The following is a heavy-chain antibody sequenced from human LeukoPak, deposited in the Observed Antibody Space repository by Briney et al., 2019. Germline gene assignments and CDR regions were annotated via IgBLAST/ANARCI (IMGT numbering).Heavy chain of an antibody. V-gene: IGHV1-2*02. CDR2: IHPRRGDT. CDR1: GYSFTAFY. Sequence: GASVKVSCKTSGYSFTAFYIHWVRQAPGQGLEWMGWIHPRRGDTNYAQKFQGRVTMTRDTSISTAYMDLRSLRSDDTAVYYCARDQAATNTQVRFCLDWGQGTLVTVSS. CDR3: ARDQAATNTQVRFCLD. J-gene: IGHJ4*02. D-gene: IGHD3-9*01.